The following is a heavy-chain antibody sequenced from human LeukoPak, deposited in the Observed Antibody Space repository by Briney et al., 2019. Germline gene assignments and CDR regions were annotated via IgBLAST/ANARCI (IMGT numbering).Heavy chain of an antibody. J-gene: IGHJ4*02. D-gene: IGHD1-26*01. CDR2: ISVYNGQT. CDR1: GYTFNSYG. Sequence: ASVKVSSKASGYTFNSYGINWVRQAPGQGLEWMGWISVYNGQTNYAHKFQGRVTMTTDTSTRTVYMELRSLRSDDTAVYYCARDSGWELQHFYFDHWGQGTLVTVSA. V-gene: IGHV1-18*01. CDR3: ARDSGWELQHFYFDH.